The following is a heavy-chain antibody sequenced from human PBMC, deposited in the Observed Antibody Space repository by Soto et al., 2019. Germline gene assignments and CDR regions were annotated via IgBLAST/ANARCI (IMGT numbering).Heavy chain of an antibody. CDR3: ARRTGYQLLSPVPWFDP. J-gene: IGHJ5*02. Sequence: GGSLRLSCAASGLIVSSNYMSWVRQAPGKGLEWLAVIYSGGDTYYTDSVKGRFTISRDNSKNTVYLQMNSLGAEDTAVYYCARRTGYQLLSPVPWFDPWGQGTLVTVSS. V-gene: IGHV3-66*01. CDR2: IYSGGDT. CDR1: GLIVSSNY. D-gene: IGHD2-2*01.